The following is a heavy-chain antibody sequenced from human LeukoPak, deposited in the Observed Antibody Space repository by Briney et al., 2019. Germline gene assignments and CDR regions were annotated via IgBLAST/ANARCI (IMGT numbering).Heavy chain of an antibody. Sequence: GGSLRLSCVASGFSFGKYWMSWVRQAPGKGLEWVANIKLDGNEKNYVDSVKGRFTISRDNTKNSLYLQMNSLRAEDTAVFYCARDQYDTWSRRGNFDSWGQGTLVIVSS. CDR2: IKLDGNEK. D-gene: IGHD3/OR15-3a*01. J-gene: IGHJ4*02. V-gene: IGHV3-7*03. CDR1: GFSFGKYW. CDR3: ARDQYDTWSRRGNFDS.